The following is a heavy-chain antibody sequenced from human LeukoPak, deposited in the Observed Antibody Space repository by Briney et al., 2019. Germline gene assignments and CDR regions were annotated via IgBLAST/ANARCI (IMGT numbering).Heavy chain of an antibody. Sequence: ASVKVSCKASGYTFTSYDINWVRQAPGQGLEWMGGMNPNSGKTGYAQKFQGRVTMTRNTSISTAYMELSSLRSEDTAVYYCARGRGQVARRWIDPWGQGTLVTVSS. CDR1: GYTFTSYD. V-gene: IGHV1-8*01. J-gene: IGHJ5*02. CDR3: ARGRGQVARRWIDP. CDR2: MNPNSGKT. D-gene: IGHD2-21*01.